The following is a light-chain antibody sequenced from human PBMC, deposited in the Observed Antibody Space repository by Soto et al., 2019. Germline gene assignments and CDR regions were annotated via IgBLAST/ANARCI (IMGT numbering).Light chain of an antibody. CDR1: SGHSSYA. Sequence: QPVLTQSPSASASLGASVKLTCTLSSGHSSYAIAWHQQQPEKGPRYLMKLNSDGSHSKGDGIPDRFSVSSSGAISSLQSEVEADYYCQTWGTGIRVFGTGTKVTVL. J-gene: IGLJ1*01. CDR2: LNSDGSH. V-gene: IGLV4-69*01. CDR3: QTWGTGIRV.